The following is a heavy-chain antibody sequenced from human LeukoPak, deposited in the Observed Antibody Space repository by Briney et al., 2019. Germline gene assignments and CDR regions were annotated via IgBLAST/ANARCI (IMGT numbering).Heavy chain of an antibody. Sequence: GGSLRLSCAASGFTFSSYSMNWVRQAPGKGLEWVSAISASGGSTYYADSVKGRFTISRDNSKNTLYLQMNSLRAEDTAVYYCAKDGKTIFGVVIPYPTDYWGQGTLVTVSS. V-gene: IGHV3-23*01. J-gene: IGHJ4*02. D-gene: IGHD3-3*01. CDR3: AKDGKTIFGVVIPYPTDY. CDR1: GFTFSSYS. CDR2: ISASGGST.